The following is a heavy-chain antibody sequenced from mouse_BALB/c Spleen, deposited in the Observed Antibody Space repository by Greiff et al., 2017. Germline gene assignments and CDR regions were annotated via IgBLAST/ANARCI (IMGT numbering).Heavy chain of an antibody. CDR2: IWSGGST. V-gene: IGHV2-4-1*01. CDR1: GFSLTSYG. Sequence: VQLVESGPGLVQPSQSLSITCTVSGFSLTSYGVHWVRQSPGKGLEWLGVIWSGGSTDYNAAFISRLSISKDNSKSQVFFKMNSLQADDTAIYYCASHDGYNYYAMDYWGQGTSVTVSS. J-gene: IGHJ4*01. D-gene: IGHD2-3*01. CDR3: ASHDGYNYYAMDY.